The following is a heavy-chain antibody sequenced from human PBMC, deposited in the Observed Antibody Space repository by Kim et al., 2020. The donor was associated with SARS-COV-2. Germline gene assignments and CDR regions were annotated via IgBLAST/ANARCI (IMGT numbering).Heavy chain of an antibody. CDR3: ARGGVGIAAAGTIDYYYYGMDV. J-gene: IGHJ6*02. CDR1: GGSISSYY. Sequence: SETLSLTCTVSGGSISSYYWSWIRKPPGKGLEWIGYIYYSGSTNYNPSLKSRVTISVDTSKNQFSLKLSSVTAADTAVYYCARGGVGIAAAGTIDYYYYGMDVWGQGTTVTVSS. V-gene: IGHV4-59*01. CDR2: IYYSGST. D-gene: IGHD6-13*01.